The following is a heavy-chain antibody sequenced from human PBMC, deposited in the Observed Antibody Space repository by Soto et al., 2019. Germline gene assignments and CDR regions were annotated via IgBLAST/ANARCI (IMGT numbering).Heavy chain of an antibody. CDR3: VREVGDGYKSIY. D-gene: IGHD1-26*01. Sequence: QVQLVQSGAEVKKPGSSVKVSCKASGGTFSSYTISWVRQAPGQGLEWMGRIIPILGIANYAQKFQGRVTITADKSTSPSYMELSSLRSEDTAVYYCVREVGDGYKSIYWGQGTLVTVSS. CDR2: IIPILGIA. J-gene: IGHJ4*02. CDR1: GGTFSSYT. V-gene: IGHV1-69*02.